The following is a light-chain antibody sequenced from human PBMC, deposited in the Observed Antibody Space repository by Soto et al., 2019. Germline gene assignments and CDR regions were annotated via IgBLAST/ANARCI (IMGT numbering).Light chain of an antibody. CDR2: EVS. Sequence: QSVLTQPASVSGSPGQPITISCTGTSSDVGGYNFVSWYQQNPGKAPKLLIYEVSNRPSGVSHRFSGSKSGYTASLTISGLQAEDEADYYCSSYRTGSTFVVFGGGTKVTVL. V-gene: IGLV2-14*01. J-gene: IGLJ2*01. CDR1: SSDVGGYNF. CDR3: SSYRTGSTFVV.